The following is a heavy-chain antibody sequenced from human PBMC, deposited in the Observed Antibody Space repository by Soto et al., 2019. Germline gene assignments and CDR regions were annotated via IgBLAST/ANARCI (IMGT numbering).Heavy chain of an antibody. CDR1: GGSISSSNW. CDR2: IYHSGST. CDR3: ARAAATDYYYGMDV. J-gene: IGHJ6*02. V-gene: IGHV4-4*02. D-gene: IGHD1-1*01. Sequence: SETLSLTCAVSGGSISSSNWWSWVRQPPGKGLEWVGEIYHSGSTNYNPSLKSRVTISVDKSKNQFSLKLSSVTAADTAVYYCARAAATDYYYGMDVWGQGTTVTVSS.